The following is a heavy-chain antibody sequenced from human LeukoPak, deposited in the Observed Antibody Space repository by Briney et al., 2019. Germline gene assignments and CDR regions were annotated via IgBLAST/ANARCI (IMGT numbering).Heavy chain of an antibody. CDR2: ISRSGSST. CDR3: ARDTVTTRDYYYGMDV. V-gene: IGHV3-21*01. J-gene: IGHJ6*02. CDR1: GFTFSSYA. D-gene: IGHD4-17*01. Sequence: GGSLRLSCAASGFTFSSYAMSWVRQAPGKGLEWVSAISRSGSSTYYADSVKGRFTISRDNAKNSLYLQMNSLRAEDTAVYYCARDTVTTRDYYYGMDVWGQGTTVTVSS.